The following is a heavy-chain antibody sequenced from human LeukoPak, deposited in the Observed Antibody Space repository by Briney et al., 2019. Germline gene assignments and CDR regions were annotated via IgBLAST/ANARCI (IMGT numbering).Heavy chain of an antibody. Sequence: PGGSLRLSCAASGFTFSRFWVHWVRQAPGKGLVWVARTSSDGSSTVYADSVKGRFTISRDNAKKTLYLQMNSLRAEDTAIYYCARDSDAGFDYWGQGTLVTVSS. CDR1: GFTFSRFW. CDR2: TSSDGSST. CDR3: ARDSDAGFDY. V-gene: IGHV3-74*01. J-gene: IGHJ4*02.